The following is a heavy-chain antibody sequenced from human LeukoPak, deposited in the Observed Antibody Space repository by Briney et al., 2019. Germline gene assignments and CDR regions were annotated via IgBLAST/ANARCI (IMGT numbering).Heavy chain of an antibody. CDR1: GFNFSSYG. Sequence: PGGSLRLSCAASGFNFSSYGMHWVRQAPGKGLEWVAVIWYDGSNKYYADSVKGRFTISRDNSKNTLYLQMNSLRAEDTAVYYCAKDALALRYFDWLPRSYFDYWGQGTLVTVSS. D-gene: IGHD3-9*01. CDR3: AKDALALRYFDWLPRSYFDY. J-gene: IGHJ4*02. V-gene: IGHV3-33*06. CDR2: IWYDGSNK.